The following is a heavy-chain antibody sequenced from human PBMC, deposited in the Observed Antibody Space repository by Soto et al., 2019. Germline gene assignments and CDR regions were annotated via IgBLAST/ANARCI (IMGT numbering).Heavy chain of an antibody. CDR3: VKDRNSGSYPNHDAFDI. CDR1: GFTFSSYA. CDR2: ISSNGGST. D-gene: IGHD1-26*01. V-gene: IGHV3-64D*06. J-gene: IGHJ3*02. Sequence: HLGGSLSLSCASSGFTFSSYAMHWVRQAPGKGLEYVSAISSNGGSTYYADSVKGRFTISRDNSKNTLYLRMSSLRAEDTAVYYCVKDRNSGSYPNHDAFDIWGQGTMVTVSS.